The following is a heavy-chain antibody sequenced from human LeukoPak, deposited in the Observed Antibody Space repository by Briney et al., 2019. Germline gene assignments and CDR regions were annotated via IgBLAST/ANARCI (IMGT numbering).Heavy chain of an antibody. CDR2: IYYSGST. V-gene: IGHV4-39*07. J-gene: IGHJ4*02. D-gene: IGHD3-9*01. Sequence: PSETLSLTCTVSGDSFTSVTDYWAWIRQPPGKGLEWIGSIYYSGSTYYNPSLKSRVTISVDTSKNQFSLKLSSVTAADTAVYYCARDYFEGLDYWGQGTLVTVSS. CDR1: GDSFTSVTDY. CDR3: ARDYFEGLDY.